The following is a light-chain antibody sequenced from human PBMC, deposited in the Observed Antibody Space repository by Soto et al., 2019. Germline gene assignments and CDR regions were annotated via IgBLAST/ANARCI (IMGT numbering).Light chain of an antibody. CDR2: DTD. J-gene: IGLJ1*01. CDR3: LLSYTGRLYV. V-gene: IGLV7-46*01. Sequence: QAVVTQEPSLTVSPGGTVTLTCGSSTGPVTNGHFPYWFQQKPGQAPRPLIYDTDNKHSWTPARFSASLLGDKAALTLSGALHEDEADYSCLLSYTGRLYVFGPGTKLTVL. CDR1: TGPVTNGHF.